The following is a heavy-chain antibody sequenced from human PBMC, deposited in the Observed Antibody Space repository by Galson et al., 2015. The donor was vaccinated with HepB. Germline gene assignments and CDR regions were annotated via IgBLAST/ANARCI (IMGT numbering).Heavy chain of an antibody. J-gene: IGHJ4*02. V-gene: IGHV1-24*01. CDR3: ATGVITISGVVHSAGLGY. D-gene: IGHD3-3*01. CDR2: FDPEDGET. CDR1: GYTLTELS. Sequence: SVKVSCKVSGYTLTELSMHWVRQAPGKELEWMGGFDPEDGETIYAQKFQGRVTMTEDTSTDTAYMELSSLRSEDTAVYYCATGVITISGVVHSAGLGYWGQGTLVTVSP.